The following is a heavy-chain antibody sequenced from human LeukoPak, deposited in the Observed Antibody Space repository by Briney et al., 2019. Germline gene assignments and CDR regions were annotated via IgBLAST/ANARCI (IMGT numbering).Heavy chain of an antibody. Sequence: SETLSLTCTVSGDSISNYYWGWIRQPPGKGLDWIGFIHYSGTTKYNPSLKSRVTISVDTSKNQFSLKLSSVTAADTAVYYCARTNFGVMTQYYFDNWGQGTLVTVSS. CDR3: ARTNFGVMTQYYFDN. J-gene: IGHJ4*02. D-gene: IGHD3-3*01. CDR2: IHYSGTT. CDR1: GDSISNYY. V-gene: IGHV4-59*01.